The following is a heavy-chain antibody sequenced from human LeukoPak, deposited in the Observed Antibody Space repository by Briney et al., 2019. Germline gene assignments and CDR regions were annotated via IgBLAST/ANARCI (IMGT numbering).Heavy chain of an antibody. Sequence: TTNYNPSLESRVTMSVDTSKDQFSLKLHSVTAADTAVYYCATHGQGYYEYYFDNWGQGTLVTVSS. V-gene: IGHV4-59*08. D-gene: IGHD3-22*01. J-gene: IGHJ4*02. CDR3: ATHGQGYYEYYFDN. CDR2: TT.